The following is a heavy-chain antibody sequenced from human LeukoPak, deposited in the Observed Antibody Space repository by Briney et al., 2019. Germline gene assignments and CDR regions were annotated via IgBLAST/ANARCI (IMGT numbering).Heavy chain of an antibody. J-gene: IGHJ4*02. CDR2: NYSGGST. D-gene: IGHD2/OR15-2a*01. V-gene: IGHV3-66*01. CDR1: GFTVSSNY. CDR3: ARDSSAHLSPFDY. Sequence: PGGSLRLSCAASGFTVSSNYMSWVRQAPGKGLEWVSVNYSGGSTYYADSVKGRFTISRDNSKNTLYLQMNSLRAEDTAVYYCARDSSAHLSPFDYWGQGTLVTVSS.